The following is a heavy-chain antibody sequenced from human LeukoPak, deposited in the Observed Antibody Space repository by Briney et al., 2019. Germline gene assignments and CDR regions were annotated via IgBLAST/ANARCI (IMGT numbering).Heavy chain of an antibody. Sequence: SETLSLTCTVSGYSISSGYYWGWIRQPPGKGLEWIGSIYHSGSTYYNPSLKNRVTISVDTSKNQFSLKLSSVTAADTAVYYCARHPTTAGRSYYYYYMDVWGKGTTVTVSS. D-gene: IGHD1-14*01. CDR3: ARHPTTAGRSYYYYYMDV. CDR2: IYHSGST. J-gene: IGHJ6*03. CDR1: GYSISSGYY. V-gene: IGHV4-38-2*02.